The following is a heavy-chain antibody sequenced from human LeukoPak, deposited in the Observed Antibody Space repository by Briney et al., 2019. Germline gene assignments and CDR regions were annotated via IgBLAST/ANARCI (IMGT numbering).Heavy chain of an antibody. D-gene: IGHD5-18*01. J-gene: IGHJ4*02. V-gene: IGHV3-53*01. Sequence: PGGSLRLSCAVSGFTVSTNYMNWVRQAPGKGLEWVSLMYSCGNRDSSYSVKGRFTISRDNSKNTMYLQMNSLRAEDTAVYYCARRGDNYGSPFDYWGQGTLVTVSS. CDR1: GFTVSTNY. CDR2: MYSCGNR. CDR3: ARRGDNYGSPFDY.